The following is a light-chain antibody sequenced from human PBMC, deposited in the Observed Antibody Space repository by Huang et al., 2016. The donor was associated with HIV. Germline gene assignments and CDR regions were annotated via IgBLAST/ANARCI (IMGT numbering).Light chain of an antibody. V-gene: IGKV3-20*01. CDR1: QSVSSSS. CDR2: GAS. J-gene: IGKJ3*01. CDR3: QQYDSSPFT. Sequence: EIVLTQSPGTLSLSPGERATLSCRASQSVSSSSLAWYQQKPGQAPRLLIYGASSWATGIPDRFSGSGSGTDFTLTISRLEPEDFAVYYCQQYDSSPFTFGPGTKVDIK.